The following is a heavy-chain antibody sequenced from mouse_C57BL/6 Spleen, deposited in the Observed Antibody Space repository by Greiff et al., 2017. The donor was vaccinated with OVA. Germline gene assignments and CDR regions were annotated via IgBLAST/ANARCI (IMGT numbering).Heavy chain of an antibody. D-gene: IGHD2-3*01. CDR3: ASLDGGAMDY. Sequence: EVQLQQSGPGLVKPSQSLSLTCSVTGYSITSGYYWNWIRQFPGNKLEWMGYISYDGRNKSNPSLKNRIPITRDTSKNQFFLKLNSVTTEDTATYYCASLDGGAMDYWGQGTSVTVSS. J-gene: IGHJ4*01. CDR1: GYSITSGYY. V-gene: IGHV3-6*01. CDR2: ISYDGRN.